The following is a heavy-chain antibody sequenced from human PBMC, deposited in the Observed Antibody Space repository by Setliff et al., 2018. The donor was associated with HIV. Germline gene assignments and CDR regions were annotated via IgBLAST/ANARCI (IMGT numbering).Heavy chain of an antibody. J-gene: IGHJ4*02. Sequence: SETLSLTCAVYGEAFSRYYFTWTRQAPGRGLEWIGEINHSAFTKYNPSLASRVTMSIDTAKNQFSLLLSSVTAADTAMYFCARRPGGITRARLDNWGQGTLVTVSS. CDR3: ARRPGGITRARLDN. D-gene: IGHD3-16*01. V-gene: IGHV4-34*01. CDR1: GEAFSRYY. CDR2: INHSAFT.